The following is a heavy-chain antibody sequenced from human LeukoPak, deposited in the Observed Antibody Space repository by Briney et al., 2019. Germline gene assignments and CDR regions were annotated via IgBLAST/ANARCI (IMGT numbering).Heavy chain of an antibody. CDR1: GYTFTSYD. CDR3: ARERKYYDSSGGAVFDY. CDR2: MNPNSGNT. V-gene: IGHV1-8*01. Sequence: GASVKVSCKASGYTFTSYDINWVRQATGQGLEWMGWMNPNSGNTGYAQKLQGRVTMTRNTSISTAYMELSSLRSEDTAVYYCARERKYYDSSGGAVFDYWGQGTLVTVSS. D-gene: IGHD3-22*01. J-gene: IGHJ4*02.